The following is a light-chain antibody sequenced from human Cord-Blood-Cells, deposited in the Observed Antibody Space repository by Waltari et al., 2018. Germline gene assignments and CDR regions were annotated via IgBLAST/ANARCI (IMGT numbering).Light chain of an antibody. J-gene: IGKJ2*01. V-gene: IGKV1-33*01. Sequence: DIQMTQSPSSLSASVGDRVNITCQASPDISNYLNWYQQKPMKAPKLLLYDASKLETGFPSRFSGTGSGTEFTYTIGSLQPEDIATYYSQQYVNLPYSCGQGTKLEIK. CDR3: QQYVNLPYS. CDR2: DAS. CDR1: PDISNY.